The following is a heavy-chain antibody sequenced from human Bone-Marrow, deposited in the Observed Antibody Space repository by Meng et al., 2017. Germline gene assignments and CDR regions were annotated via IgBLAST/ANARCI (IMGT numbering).Heavy chain of an antibody. V-gene: IGHV1-69*01. D-gene: IGHD3-22*01. Sequence: RLLRSGAEVQKLGSSVKVSCKASGGTFSSYAISWVRQAPGQGLEWMGGIIPIFGTANYAQKFQGRVTITADESTSTAYMELSSLRSEDTAVYYCARGSGYYSTWYFDYWGQGTLVTVSS. J-gene: IGHJ4*02. CDR2: IIPIFGTA. CDR3: ARGSGYYSTWYFDY. CDR1: GGTFSSYA.